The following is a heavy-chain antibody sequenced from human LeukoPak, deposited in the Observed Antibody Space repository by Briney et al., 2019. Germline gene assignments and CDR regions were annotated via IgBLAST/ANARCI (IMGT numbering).Heavy chain of an antibody. D-gene: IGHD1-26*01. Sequence: ASVKVSCKASGYTFTGYYLHWVRQAPGQGLEWMGWINPNGGGTNYAQKFQGRVTMTRETSISTVHMELSRLRSDDTAVYFCAREKTVGAPKLLDYWGQGTLVTVSS. CDR2: INPNGGGT. CDR1: GYTFTGYY. J-gene: IGHJ4*02. CDR3: AREKTVGAPKLLDY. V-gene: IGHV1-2*02.